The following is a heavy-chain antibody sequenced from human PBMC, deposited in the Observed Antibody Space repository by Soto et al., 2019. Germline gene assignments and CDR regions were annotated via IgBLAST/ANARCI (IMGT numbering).Heavy chain of an antibody. CDR3: ARGGGYDMGDDAFDI. J-gene: IGHJ3*02. CDR1: GGSISSYY. CDR2: IYYSGST. D-gene: IGHD5-12*01. Sequence: PSETLSLTCTVSGGSISSYYWSWIRQPPGKGLEWIGFIYYSGSTNYNPSLKSRVTISVDTSKNQFSLKLSSVTAADTAVYYCARGGGYDMGDDAFDIWGQGTMVTVS. V-gene: IGHV4-59*01.